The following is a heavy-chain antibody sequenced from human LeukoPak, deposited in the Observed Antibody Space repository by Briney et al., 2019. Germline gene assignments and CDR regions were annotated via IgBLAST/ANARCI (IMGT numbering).Heavy chain of an antibody. V-gene: IGHV1-18*01. CDR2: ISVYSGNT. Sequence: GASVNVSCKASVYTFIIYGVSWVRQAPGQGLEWMGWISVYSGNTNYAQRFQGRVTMTTDTSTTTAYMELRSLRSDDTAVYYCARDANGVLGDYWGQGTLVTVSS. J-gene: IGHJ4*02. CDR1: VYTFIIYG. D-gene: IGHD2-8*01. CDR3: ARDANGVLGDY.